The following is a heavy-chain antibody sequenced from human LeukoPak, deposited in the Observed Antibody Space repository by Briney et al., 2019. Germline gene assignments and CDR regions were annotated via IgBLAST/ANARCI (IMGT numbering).Heavy chain of an antibody. V-gene: IGHV1-2*02. CDR1: GYTFTGYY. CDR3: ARDLQVDSRASGH. CDR2: INPNSGGT. J-gene: IGHJ4*02. Sequence: ASVKVSCKASGYTFTGYYMHWVRQAPGQGLEWMGWINPNSGGTNYAQKFQGRVTMTRDTSTSTAYMELSSLRSEDTAVYYCARDLQVDSRASGHWGQGTLVTVSS. D-gene: IGHD3-22*01.